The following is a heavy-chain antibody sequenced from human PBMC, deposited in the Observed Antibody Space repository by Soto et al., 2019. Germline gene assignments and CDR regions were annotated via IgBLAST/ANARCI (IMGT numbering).Heavy chain of an antibody. J-gene: IGHJ4*02. CDR3: ERERYDSSHSLHY. D-gene: IGHD3-22*01. CDR1: GYSFNSYD. V-gene: IGHV1-3*01. CDR2: ISAGNGNT. Sequence: QVQLVQSGAEVKKPGASVKVSCKASGYSFNSYDMHWVRQAPGQSLEWMGWISAGNGNTKYSQSFQGRVTLTRDTYASTAYMELRRLRAEDTAGYYWERERYDSSHSLHYWGQGTLVTVSS.